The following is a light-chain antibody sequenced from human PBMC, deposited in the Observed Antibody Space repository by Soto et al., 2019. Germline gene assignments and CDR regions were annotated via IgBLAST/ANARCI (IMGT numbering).Light chain of an antibody. Sequence: AIQMTQSPSSLSASVGDRITITCRASQGIESDLSWYQQRPGKAPKLLIYAASNVHSGVPPRFSGSGSGTEFTLTISSLQPDDFATYYCQEYNNYWTFGQGTKVDIK. CDR3: QEYNNYWT. CDR1: QGIESD. CDR2: AAS. V-gene: IGKV1-6*01. J-gene: IGKJ1*01.